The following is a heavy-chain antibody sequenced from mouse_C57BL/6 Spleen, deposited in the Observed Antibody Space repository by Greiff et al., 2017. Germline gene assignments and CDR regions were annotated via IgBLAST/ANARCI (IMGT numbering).Heavy chain of an antibody. CDR3: ARDRGNPAWFAY. CDR1: GFTFSSYA. V-gene: IGHV5-4*01. CDR2: ISDGGSYT. J-gene: IGHJ3*01. D-gene: IGHD2-1*01. Sequence: EVQVVESGGGLVKPGGSLKLSCAASGFTFSSYAMSWVRQTPEKRLEWVATISDGGSYTYYPDNVKGRFTISRDHAKNNLYLQMSHLKSEDTAMYYCARDRGNPAWFAYWGQGTLVTVSA.